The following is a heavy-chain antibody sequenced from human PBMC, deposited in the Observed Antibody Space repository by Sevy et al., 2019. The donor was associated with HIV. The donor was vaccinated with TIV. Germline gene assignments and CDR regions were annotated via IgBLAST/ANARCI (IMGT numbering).Heavy chain of an antibody. D-gene: IGHD3-3*01. V-gene: IGHV3-64D*06. CDR3: VKDPDYNFWRGDYGMDV. J-gene: IGHJ6*02. Sequence: GGSLRLSCSGSGFSFSNSAMNWVRQTPGKGLKYVSAISSDGVSTYYTDSVRGRFTISRDNSKNTLYLQMSSLRVEDTAVYYRVKDPDYNFWRGDYGMDVWGQGTTVTVSS. CDR2: ISSDGVST. CDR1: GFSFSNSA.